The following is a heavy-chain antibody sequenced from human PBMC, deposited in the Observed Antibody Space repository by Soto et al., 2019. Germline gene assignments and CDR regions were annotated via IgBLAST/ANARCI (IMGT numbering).Heavy chain of an antibody. CDR2: ISAYNGNT. J-gene: IGHJ3*02. CDR1: GYTFTTYG. V-gene: IGHV1-18*01. D-gene: IGHD2-2*01. CDR3: AIPQLTQEAFDI. Sequence: ASVKVSCKASGYTFTTYGISWVRQAPGQGLEWMGWISAYNGNTNYAQKLQGRVTMTTDTSTSTAYMELRSLRSDDTAVYYCAIPQLTQEAFDIWGKGKMVTVSS.